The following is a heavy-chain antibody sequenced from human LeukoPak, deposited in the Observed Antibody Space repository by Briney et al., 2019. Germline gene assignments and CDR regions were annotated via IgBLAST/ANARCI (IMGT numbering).Heavy chain of an antibody. CDR3: ARAVSSGWYDFDY. J-gene: IGHJ4*02. D-gene: IGHD6-19*01. Sequence: GRSLRLSCAASGFTFSSYAMHWVRQAPGKGLEWVAVISYDGSNKYYADSVKGRFTISRDNSKNTLYLQMNSLRAEDTAVYCCARAVSSGWYDFDYWGQGTLVTVSS. CDR2: ISYDGSNK. V-gene: IGHV3-30*04. CDR1: GFTFSSYA.